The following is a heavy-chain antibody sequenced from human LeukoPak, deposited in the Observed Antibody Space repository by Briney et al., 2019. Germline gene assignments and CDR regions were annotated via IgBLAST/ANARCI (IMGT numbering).Heavy chain of an antibody. CDR2: VRHSGSG. J-gene: IGHJ4*02. CDR1: GDSISSSGHS. CDR3: ARHSGLGVVSPYFDY. D-gene: IGHD2-21*01. V-gene: IGHV4-39*01. Sequence: SETLSLTCTVSGDSISSSGHSWGWIRQSPGKGLEWIGTVRHSGSGHYNPSLVSRVAISVDTSQNHFSLRLSSVTAADTAVYYCARHSGLGVVSPYFDYWGQGILVTVSS.